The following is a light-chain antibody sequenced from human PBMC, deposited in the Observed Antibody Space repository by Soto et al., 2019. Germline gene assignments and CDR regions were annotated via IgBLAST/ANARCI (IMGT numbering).Light chain of an antibody. Sequence: DIHLTKSPSSLSASVGDRVTISCRATQGIGTYLTWYQQKPGRAPNLLIYDASTLQTGAPSRFSGRASATDFTLTISSLQPEDVGTYFCQQTYSTPPWTFGQGTRVEI. CDR1: QGIGTY. J-gene: IGKJ1*01. V-gene: IGKV1-39*01. CDR2: DAS. CDR3: QQTYSTPPWT.